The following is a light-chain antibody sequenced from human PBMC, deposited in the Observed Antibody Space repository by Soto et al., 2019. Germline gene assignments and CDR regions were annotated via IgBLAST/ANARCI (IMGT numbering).Light chain of an antibody. CDR2: AAS. CDR1: QGISSY. V-gene: IGKV1-8*01. Sequence: AIRMTQSPSSFSASTGDRVTITCRASQGISSYLAWYQQKQGKAPKLLIYAASTLQSGVPSRFSGSGSGTDFTLTISCLQSEDFATYYCQQYYSYPLPFGPGTKVDIK. J-gene: IGKJ3*01. CDR3: QQYYSYPLP.